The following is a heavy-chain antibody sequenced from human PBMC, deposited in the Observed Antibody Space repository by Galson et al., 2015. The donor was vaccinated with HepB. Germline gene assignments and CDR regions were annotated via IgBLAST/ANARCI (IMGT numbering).Heavy chain of an antibody. CDR1: GFTFSSYG. Sequence: SLRLSCAASGFTFSSYGMHWVRQAPGKGLEWVATIWYDGKNKYYRESVKGRFTISRDNSKNTLFLEINSLRAEDTAVYYCARVNIMLAVLGYGMDVWGQGTTVTVSS. V-gene: IGHV3-33*01. D-gene: IGHD3-3*02. CDR2: IWYDGKNK. J-gene: IGHJ6*02. CDR3: ARVNIMLAVLGYGMDV.